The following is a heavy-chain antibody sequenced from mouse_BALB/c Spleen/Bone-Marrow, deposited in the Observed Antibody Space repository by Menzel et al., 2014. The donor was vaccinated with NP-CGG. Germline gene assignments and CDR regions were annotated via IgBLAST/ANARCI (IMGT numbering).Heavy chain of an antibody. V-gene: IGHV1-55*01. Sequence: QVQLQQPGGEVVKPGTSVKLSCKTSGFTFSNSYISWLKLKPGQSLEWIAWIIGGTGGTTYNQKFTGKAQLTVDTSSNTAYIQLSSLTTEDSAIYYCARPLYGSSFAWFAYWGRGTLVTVSA. CDR2: IIGGTGGT. CDR3: ARPLYGSSFAWFAY. D-gene: IGHD1-1*01. J-gene: IGHJ3*01. CDR1: GFTFSNSY.